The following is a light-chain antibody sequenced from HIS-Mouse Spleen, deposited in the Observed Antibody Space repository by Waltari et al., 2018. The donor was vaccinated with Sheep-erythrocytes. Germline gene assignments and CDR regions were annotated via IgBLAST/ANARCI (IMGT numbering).Light chain of an antibody. CDR2: QDS. CDR1: KLGDKY. Sequence: SYELTQPPSVSVSPGQTASITCSGDKLGDKYACWYQQKPGQSPVLVIYQDSKRPSGIRVRFSGSNSGKTATLTISGTQAMDEADYYCQAWDSSTAVFGGGTKLTVL. CDR3: QAWDSSTAV. J-gene: IGLJ3*02. V-gene: IGLV3-1*01.